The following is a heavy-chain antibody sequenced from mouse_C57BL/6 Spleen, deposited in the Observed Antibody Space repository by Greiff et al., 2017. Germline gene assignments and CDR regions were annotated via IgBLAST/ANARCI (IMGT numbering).Heavy chain of an antibody. Sequence: QVQLKQPGAELVKPGASVKLSCKASGYTFTSYWMHWVKQRPGRGLEWIGRIDPNSGGTKYNEKFKSKATLTVDKPSSTAYMQLSSLTSEDSAVYYCARSEVYYDGSSPFAYWGQGTLVTVSA. D-gene: IGHD1-1*01. CDR3: ARSEVYYDGSSPFAY. V-gene: IGHV1-72*01. CDR2: IDPNSGGT. J-gene: IGHJ3*01. CDR1: GYTFTSYW.